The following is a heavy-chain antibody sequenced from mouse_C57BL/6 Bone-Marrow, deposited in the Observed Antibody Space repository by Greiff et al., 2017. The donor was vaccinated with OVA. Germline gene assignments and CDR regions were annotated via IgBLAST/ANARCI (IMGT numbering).Heavy chain of an antibody. V-gene: IGHV3-8*01. CDR3: ARGYGSSSYAMDY. CDR1: GYSITSDY. Sequence: EVQLQESGPGLAKPSQTLSLTCSVTGYSITSDYWNWIRKFPGNKLEYMGYISYSGSTYYNPSLKGRISITRDTYNNQYYLQLNSVTTEDTDTYDCARGYGSSSYAMDYWGQGTSVTVSS. J-gene: IGHJ4*01. D-gene: IGHD1-1*01. CDR2: ISYSGST.